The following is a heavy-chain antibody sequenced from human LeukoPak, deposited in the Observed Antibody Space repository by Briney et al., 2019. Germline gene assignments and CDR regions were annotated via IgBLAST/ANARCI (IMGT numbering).Heavy chain of an antibody. CDR1: GGSISSYY. CDR2: IYYSGST. D-gene: IGHD3-10*01. Sequence: SETLSLTCTVSGGSISSYYWSWIRQPPGKGLEWIGYIYYSGSTNYNPSLKSRVTISVDTSKNQFSLKLSSVTAADTAVYYCARSRGGDWFDPWGQGTLVTVSS. J-gene: IGHJ5*02. CDR3: ARSRGGDWFDP. V-gene: IGHV4-59*01.